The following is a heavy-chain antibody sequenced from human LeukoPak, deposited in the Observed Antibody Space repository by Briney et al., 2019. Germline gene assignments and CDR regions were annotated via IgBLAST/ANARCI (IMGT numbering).Heavy chain of an antibody. CDR3: ARVKAVVTPWVFDY. CDR2: ISYTGIT. J-gene: IGHJ4*02. D-gene: IGHD4-23*01. Sequence: PSETLSLTCTVSGGSISSSTYYWGWIRQPPGKGLAWIGSISYTGITYYNPSLKSRVTISVDTSKNQFSLKLSSVTAADTAVYFCARVKAVVTPWVFDYWGQGSLVTVSS. V-gene: IGHV4-39*07. CDR1: GGSISSSTYY.